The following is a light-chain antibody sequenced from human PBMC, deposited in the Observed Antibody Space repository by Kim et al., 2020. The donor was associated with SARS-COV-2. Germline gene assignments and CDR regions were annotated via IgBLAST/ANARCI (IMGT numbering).Light chain of an antibody. V-gene: IGLV3-1*01. CDR3: QACDSSTARV. J-gene: IGLJ3*02. CDR1: NLGDKY. Sequence: VSPGQTASITCSGDNLGDKYACWYQQKPGQSPVLVIYQDSKRPSGIPERFSGSNSGNTATLTISGTQAMDEADYYCQACDSSTARVFGGGTKLTVL. CDR2: QDS.